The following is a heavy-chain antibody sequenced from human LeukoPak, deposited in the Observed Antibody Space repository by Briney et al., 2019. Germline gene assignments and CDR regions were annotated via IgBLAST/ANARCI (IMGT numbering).Heavy chain of an antibody. V-gene: IGHV4-4*07. D-gene: IGHD3-22*01. Sequence: NASETLSPTCTVSGGSISSYYWSWIRQPAGKGLEWIGRIYTSGSTNYNPSLKSRVTMSVDTSKNQFSLKLSSVTAADTAVYYCARLMYYYDSSGYYTWYYFDYWGQGTLVTVSS. J-gene: IGHJ4*02. CDR3: ARLMYYYDSSGYYTWYYFDY. CDR2: IYTSGST. CDR1: GGSISSYY.